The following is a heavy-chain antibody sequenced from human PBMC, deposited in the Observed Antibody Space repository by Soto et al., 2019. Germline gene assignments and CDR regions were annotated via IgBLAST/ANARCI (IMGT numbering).Heavy chain of an antibody. CDR1: GGSISSSSYY. Sequence: PSETPSLTCTVSGGSISSSSYYWGWIRQPPGKGLEWIGSIYYSGSTYYNPSLKSRVTISVDTSKNQFSLKLSSVTAADTAVYYCARLRYYDFWSGYYLDYYYYYGMDVWGQGTTVTVSS. J-gene: IGHJ6*02. V-gene: IGHV4-39*01. D-gene: IGHD3-3*01. CDR3: ARLRYYDFWSGYYLDYYYYYGMDV. CDR2: IYYSGST.